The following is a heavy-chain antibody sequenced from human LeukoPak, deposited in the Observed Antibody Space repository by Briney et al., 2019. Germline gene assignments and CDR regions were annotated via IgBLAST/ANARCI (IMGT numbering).Heavy chain of an antibody. V-gene: IGHV4-39*01. CDR2: IYYSGST. J-gene: IGHJ3*02. CDR3: ARRNWQLLPPNGAFDI. Sequence: SETLSLTCTVSGGSISSSSYYWGWIRQPPGKGLEGIGSIYYSGSTYYNPSLKSRVTISVDTSKNQFSLKLSSVTAADTAVYYCARRNWQLLPPNGAFDIWGQGTMVTVSS. D-gene: IGHD1-26*01. CDR1: GGSISSSSYY.